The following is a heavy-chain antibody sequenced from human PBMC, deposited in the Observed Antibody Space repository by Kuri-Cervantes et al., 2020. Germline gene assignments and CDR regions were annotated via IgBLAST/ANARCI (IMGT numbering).Heavy chain of an antibody. D-gene: IGHD3-22*01. CDR3: ARGTSYYYDSSGYEKFDY. CDR1: GYTFTSYD. Sequence: ASVKVSCKASGYTFTSYDINWVRQATGQGLEWVGWMNPNSGNTGYAQKFQGRVTMTRNTSISTAYMELSSLRSDDTAVYYCARGTSYYYDSSGYEKFDYWGQGTLVTVSS. J-gene: IGHJ4*02. V-gene: IGHV1-8*01. CDR2: MNPNSGNT.